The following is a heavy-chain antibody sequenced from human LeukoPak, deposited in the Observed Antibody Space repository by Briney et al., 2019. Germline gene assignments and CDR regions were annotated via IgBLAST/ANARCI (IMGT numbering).Heavy chain of an antibody. CDR2: ISGDGGST. V-gene: IGHV3-43*02. Sequence: PGGSLRLSCAASGFTFDDYAMHWVRQAPGKGLEWVSLISGDGGSTYYADSVKGRFTISRDNSKNSLYLQMNSLRTEDTAFYYRANHRAVLVMDGGAGMDVWGQGTTVTVSS. D-gene: IGHD3-9*01. CDR3: ANHRAVLVMDGGAGMDV. J-gene: IGHJ6*02. CDR1: GFTFDDYA.